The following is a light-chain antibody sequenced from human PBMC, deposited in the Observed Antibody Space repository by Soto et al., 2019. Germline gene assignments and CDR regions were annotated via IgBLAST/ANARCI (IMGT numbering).Light chain of an antibody. CDR3: QQYSRSPRT. CDR2: GAS. J-gene: IGKJ1*01. Sequence: EVVATLSPGTQSLSPGERATLSCRSSQSVSSSYLAWYQQKPGQAPRLLIYGASNRATGIPDRFSGSGSETDFTLTISSLEPEDFAVYYCQQYSRSPRTFGQGTKVDIK. V-gene: IGKV3-20*01. CDR1: QSVSSSY.